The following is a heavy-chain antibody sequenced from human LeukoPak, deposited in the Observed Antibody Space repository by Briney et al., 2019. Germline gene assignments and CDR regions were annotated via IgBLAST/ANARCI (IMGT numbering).Heavy chain of an antibody. CDR3: ARSRTVVIGAFDI. CDR1: GGSISSSSYY. CDR2: IYYSGST. J-gene: IGHJ3*02. D-gene: IGHD3-22*01. Sequence: SETLSLTCTVSGGSISSSSYYWGWIRQPPGKGLEWIGYIYYSGSTNYNPSLKSRVTISVDTSKNQFSLKLSSVTAADTAVYYCARSRTVVIGAFDIWGQGTMVTVSS. V-gene: IGHV4-61*05.